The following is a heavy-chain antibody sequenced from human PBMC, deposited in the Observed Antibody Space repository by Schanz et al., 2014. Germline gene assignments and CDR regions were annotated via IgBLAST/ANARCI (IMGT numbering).Heavy chain of an antibody. J-gene: IGHJ4*02. CDR2: ISGSGAGT. CDR1: GFSFSDYG. Sequence: VQLVESGGSVVQPGRSLRLSCAGSGFSFSDYGMHWVRQAPGRGLEWVSAISGSGAGTYYADSVKGRFTFSRDNSKNTVYLQMTSLRVEDTAVYYCARGGADSAMAHEYWGRGTLVTVSS. CDR3: ARGGADSAMAHEY. D-gene: IGHD5-18*01. V-gene: IGHV3-23*04.